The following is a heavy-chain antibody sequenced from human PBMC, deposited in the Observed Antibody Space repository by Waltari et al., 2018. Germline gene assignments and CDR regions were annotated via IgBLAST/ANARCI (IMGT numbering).Heavy chain of an antibody. V-gene: IGHV3-74*01. CDR2: MKKDGTYA. J-gene: IGHJ6*02. D-gene: IGHD3-10*01. CDR1: GFTFSSYW. Sequence: EVQLVESGGGLIQPGGYLSLSCAASGFTFSSYWMHWVRQAPGKGLVVVSRMKKDGTYASCAGSVQGRFTISRDNAKNTLYLQMNSLRAEDTAVHYCAREQIRGGFSGPSYGMDVWGQGTTVTVSS. CDR3: AREQIRGGFSGPSYGMDV.